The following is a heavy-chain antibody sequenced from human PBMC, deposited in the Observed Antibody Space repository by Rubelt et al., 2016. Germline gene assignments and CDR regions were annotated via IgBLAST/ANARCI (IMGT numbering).Heavy chain of an antibody. CDR2: INHSGST. V-gene: IGHV4-34*01. CDR1: GGSFSGYY. CDR3: ARVRRPYGDYGEGGFHYFDY. Sequence: QVQLQQWGAGLLKPSETLSLTCAVYGGSFSGYYWSWIRQPPGKGLEWIGEINHSGSTNYNPSLKSRVTVSVESSKNHLPLKLSPVTAADTAVYYCARVRRPYGDYGEGGFHYFDYWGQGTLVTVSS. J-gene: IGHJ4*02. D-gene: IGHD4-17*01.